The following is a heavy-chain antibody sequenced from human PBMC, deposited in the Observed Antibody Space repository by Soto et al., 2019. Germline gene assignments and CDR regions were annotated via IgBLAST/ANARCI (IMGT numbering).Heavy chain of an antibody. Sequence: GGSLRLSCAASGFTFSSYDMHWVRQATRKGLEWVSGIGTAGQTFYPDSVKGRFTISRENAKNSLYLQMNSLRAGDTAVYYCAKAKRWLQPPSDYWGQGTLVTVSS. V-gene: IGHV3-13*01. CDR1: GFTFSSYD. CDR3: AKAKRWLQPPSDY. CDR2: IGTAGQT. J-gene: IGHJ4*02. D-gene: IGHD5-12*01.